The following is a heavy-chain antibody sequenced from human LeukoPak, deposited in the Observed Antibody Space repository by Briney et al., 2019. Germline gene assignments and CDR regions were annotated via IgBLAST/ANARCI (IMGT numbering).Heavy chain of an antibody. CDR3: AKVYRVAVAGRPGEFDY. V-gene: IGHV3-23*01. CDR1: GFTFSSYA. D-gene: IGHD6-19*01. CDR2: ISGSGGST. Sequence: PGGSLRLSCAASGFTFSSYAMSWVRQAPGKGREWVSAISGSGGSTYYAGSVKGRFTISRDNSKNTLYLQMNSLRAEDTAVYYCAKVYRVAVAGRPGEFDYWGQGTLVTVSS. J-gene: IGHJ4*02.